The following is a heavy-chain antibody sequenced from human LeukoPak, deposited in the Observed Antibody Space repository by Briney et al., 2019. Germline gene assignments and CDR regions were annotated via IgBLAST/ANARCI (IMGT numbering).Heavy chain of an antibody. V-gene: IGHV3-66*01. CDR2: IYSGGST. J-gene: IGHJ3*02. CDR3: AKVMGAQDAFDI. CDR1: GFTFSSYA. Sequence: GGSLRLSCAASGFTFSSYAMSWVRQAPGKGLEWVSVIYSGGSTYYADSVKGRFTISRDNSKNTLYLQMNSLRAEDTAVYYCAKVMGAQDAFDIWGQGTMVTVSS. D-gene: IGHD1-26*01.